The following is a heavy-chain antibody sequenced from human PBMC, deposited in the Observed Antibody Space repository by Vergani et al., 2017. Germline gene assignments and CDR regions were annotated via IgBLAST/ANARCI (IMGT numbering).Heavy chain of an antibody. CDR1: GITFWKFG. Sequence: EVDLVESGGGLAQPGGSLRLSCEASGITFWKFGMHWVRQGPGKGLEWVSGISWNSGAVDYADSVRGRFTISRDNAKNSLLLEMNSLRFEDTAVYFCTKGSVYYHDSAGHGYDPYTGFSLWIQATLVTVCS. CDR2: ISWNSGAV. CDR3: TKGSVYYHDSAGHGYDPYTGFSL. J-gene: IGHJ3*01. V-gene: IGHV3-9*01. D-gene: IGHD5-12*01.